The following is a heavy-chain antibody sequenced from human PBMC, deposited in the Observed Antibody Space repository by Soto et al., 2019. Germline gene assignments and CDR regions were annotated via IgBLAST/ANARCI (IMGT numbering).Heavy chain of an antibody. CDR3: ARVAGDGWYDA. CDR2: IYHSGPT. J-gene: IGHJ5*02. CDR1: GGSITSGGYS. V-gene: IGHV4-30-2*01. Sequence: SETLSVTCTLSGGSITSGGYSWSWIRQPPGKGLEWIGSIYHSGPTYYNASLKSRVTMSVDKSNHQFFLNLNSVTAADTAVYYCARVAGDGWYDAWGQGTLVTVSS.